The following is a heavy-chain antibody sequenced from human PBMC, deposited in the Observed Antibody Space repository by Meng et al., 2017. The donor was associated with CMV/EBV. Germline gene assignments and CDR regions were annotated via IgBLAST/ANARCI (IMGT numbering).Heavy chain of an antibody. CDR1: GFTFSSYS. D-gene: IGHD6-19*01. CDR2: ISSSSSYI. CDR3: ARDRQWPSPGGWFDP. J-gene: IGHJ5*02. Sequence: LSLTCAASGFTFSSYSMNWVRQAPGKGLEWVSSISSSSSYIYYADSLKGRFTISRDNAKNSLYLQMNSLRAEDTAVYYCARDRQWPSPGGWFDPWGQGTLVTVSS. V-gene: IGHV3-21*01.